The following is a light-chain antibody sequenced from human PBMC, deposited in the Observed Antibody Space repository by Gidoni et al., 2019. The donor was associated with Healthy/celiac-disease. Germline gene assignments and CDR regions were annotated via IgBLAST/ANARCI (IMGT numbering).Light chain of an antibody. CDR2: DVT. V-gene: IGLV2-14*03. CDR1: SSDVGDYNY. CDR3: SSYTSSVTLV. J-gene: IGLJ2*01. Sequence: QSALTQPASVSGSPGHSLTISCTGTSSDVGDYNYVSWYQQHPGKAPKLMIYDVTNRPSGVSNRFSGSKSGNTASLTISGLQAEDEADYYCSSYTSSVTLVFGGGTKLTVL.